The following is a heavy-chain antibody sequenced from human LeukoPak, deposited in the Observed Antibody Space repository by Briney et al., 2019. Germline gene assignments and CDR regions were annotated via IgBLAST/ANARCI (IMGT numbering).Heavy chain of an antibody. CDR2: IYSGGST. CDR3: ARRAGAYSHPYDY. Sequence: GGSLRLSCAASGFTVSSNYMSWVRQAPGKGLEWVSVIYSGGSTYYADSVKGRFTISRDNSKNTLYLQMNSLRAEDTAVYYCARRAGAYSHPYDYWGQGALVTVSS. J-gene: IGHJ4*02. D-gene: IGHD4/OR15-4a*01. CDR1: GFTVSSNY. V-gene: IGHV3-53*01.